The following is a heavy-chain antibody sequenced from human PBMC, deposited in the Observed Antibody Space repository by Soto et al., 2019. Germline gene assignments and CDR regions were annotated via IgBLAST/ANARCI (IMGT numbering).Heavy chain of an antibody. CDR2: IYYSGST. CDR3: AGIYSGSPGGTLRY. J-gene: IGHJ4*02. Sequence: QVQLQESGPGLVKPSQTLSLTCTVSGGSISSGGYYWSWIRQHPGKGRERIGYIYYSGSTYYNPSLNSRVTISVDTSKNQFSLKLSSVTAADTAVYYCAGIYSGSPGGTLRYWGQGTLVTVSS. D-gene: IGHD1-26*01. V-gene: IGHV4-31*03. CDR1: GGSISSGGYY.